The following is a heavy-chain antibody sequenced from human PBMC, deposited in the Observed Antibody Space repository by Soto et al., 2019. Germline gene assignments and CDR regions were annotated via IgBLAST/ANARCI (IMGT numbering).Heavy chain of an antibody. D-gene: IGHD3-9*01. CDR2: IYYSGST. J-gene: IGHJ4*02. CDR3: ARGDTISLDY. CDR1: GGSIRSYY. V-gene: IGHV4-59*01. Sequence: SETLSLTCTVSGGSIRSYYWSWIRQPPGKGLEWIGYIYYSGSTNYNLSLKSRVTITVDTSKNQFSLKLSSVTAADTAVYYCARGDTISLDYWGQGTRVTVSS.